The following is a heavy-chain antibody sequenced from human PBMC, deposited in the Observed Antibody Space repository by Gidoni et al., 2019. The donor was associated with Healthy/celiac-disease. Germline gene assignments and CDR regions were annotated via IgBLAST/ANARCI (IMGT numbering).Heavy chain of an antibody. D-gene: IGHD3-10*01. J-gene: IGHJ3*02. CDR3: ARVGRVRGVIGAFDI. V-gene: IGHV1-3*01. Sequence: QVQLVQSGAEVKKPGASVKVSCKASGYTFTSYAMHWVRQAPGQRLEWMGWINAGNGNTKYSQKFQGRVTITRDTSASTAYMELSSLRSEDTAVYYCARVGRVRGVIGAFDIWGQGTMVTVSS. CDR1: GYTFTSYA. CDR2: INAGNGNT.